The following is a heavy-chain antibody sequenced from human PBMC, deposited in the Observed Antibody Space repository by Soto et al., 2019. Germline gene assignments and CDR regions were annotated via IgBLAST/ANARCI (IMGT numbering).Heavy chain of an antibody. CDR3: ARDPVLDY. V-gene: IGHV3-30*03. J-gene: IGHJ4*02. CDR1: GFTFSSYV. Sequence: GGSLRLSCAASGFTFSSYVMHWVRQAPGKGLEWVAVIPYDGSNKYYADSVKGRFTISRDNSTNTLYLQMNSLRSEDTAVYYCARDPVLDYWGQGTPVTVSS. D-gene: IGHD4-17*01. CDR2: IPYDGSNK.